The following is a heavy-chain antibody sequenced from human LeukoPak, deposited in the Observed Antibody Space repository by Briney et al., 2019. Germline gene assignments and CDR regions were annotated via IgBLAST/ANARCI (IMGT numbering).Heavy chain of an antibody. D-gene: IGHD2-2*01. V-gene: IGHV4-4*02. CDR3: ARFSYSLGYCSSTSCYAGAQSYYFDY. J-gene: IGHJ4*02. CDR1: GGSIRSSNW. CDR2: IYHSGSA. Sequence: SETLSLTCAVSGGSIRSSNWWSWVRQPPGKGQEWIGEIYHSGSANYNPSLKSRVTISVDKSKNQFSLKLSSVTAADTAVYYCARFSYSLGYCSSTSCYAGAQSYYFDYWGQGTLVTVSS.